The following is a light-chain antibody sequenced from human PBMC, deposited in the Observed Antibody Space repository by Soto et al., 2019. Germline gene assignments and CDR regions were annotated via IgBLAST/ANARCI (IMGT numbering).Light chain of an antibody. CDR1: QSVGSN. Sequence: EIVMTQSPATLSVSPGERVTLSCRARQSVGSNLAWYQQKPGQVPRLLIYDASNRATGVPVRFSGSGSETEFTLTISSLQSEDFAVYYCHQYSNWPLTFGGGTKVDIK. CDR2: DAS. J-gene: IGKJ4*01. CDR3: HQYSNWPLT. V-gene: IGKV3-15*01.